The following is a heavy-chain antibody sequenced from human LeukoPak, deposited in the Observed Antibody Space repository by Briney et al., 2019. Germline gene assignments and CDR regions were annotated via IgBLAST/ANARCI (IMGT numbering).Heavy chain of an antibody. V-gene: IGHV4-4*07. CDR3: ARGGGQWLDLDY. CDR2: IYTSGST. D-gene: IGHD6-19*01. Sequence: KPSETLSLTCTVSGGSISSYYRSWIRQPAGKGREWIGRIYTSGSTNYNPSLKSRVAMSVDTSKNQFSLKLSSVTAADTAVYYCARGGGQWLDLDYWGQGTLVTVSS. CDR1: GGSISSYY. J-gene: IGHJ4*02.